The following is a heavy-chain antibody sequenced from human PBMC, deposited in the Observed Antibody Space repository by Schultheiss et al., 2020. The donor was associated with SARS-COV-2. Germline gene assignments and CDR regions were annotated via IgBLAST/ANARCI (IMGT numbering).Heavy chain of an antibody. CDR3: ARAVTGPKRYFDL. CDR2: IYHSGST. V-gene: IGHV4-61*01. Sequence: SETLSLTCTVSGGSVNSGNSYWSWIRQPPGKGLEWIGYIYHSGSTDYNPSLKSRVNISVDRSKNQFSLKLTSVTAADTAVFYCARAVTGPKRYFDLWGRGTLVTVSS. D-gene: IGHD6-19*01. J-gene: IGHJ2*01. CDR1: GGSVNSGNSY.